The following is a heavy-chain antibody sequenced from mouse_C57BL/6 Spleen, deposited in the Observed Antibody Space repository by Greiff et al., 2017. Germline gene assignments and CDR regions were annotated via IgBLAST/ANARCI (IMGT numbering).Heavy chain of an antibody. J-gene: IGHJ3*01. D-gene: IGHD2-1*01. CDR3: SNYGWFAY. CDR1: GYTFTDYE. V-gene: IGHV1-15*01. Sequence: QVQLKQSGAELVRPGASVTLSCKASGYTFTDYEMHWVKQTPVHGLEWIGAIDPETGGTAYNQKFKGKAILTADKSSSTAYMELRGLTSEDSAVYYFSNYGWFAYWGQGTLVTVSA. CDR2: IDPETGGT.